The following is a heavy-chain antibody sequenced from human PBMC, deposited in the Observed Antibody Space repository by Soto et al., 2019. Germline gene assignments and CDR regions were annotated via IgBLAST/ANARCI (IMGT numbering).Heavy chain of an antibody. CDR1: GFTFSNYG. J-gene: IGHJ4*02. D-gene: IGHD6-6*01. V-gene: IGHV1-18*01. Sequence: ASVKVSCKASGFTFSNYGITWLRQAPGQGLEWMGWISAYKRNTNYAQKFQGRVTLTTETSTSTAYMELRSLRSDDTAVYYCASRSGQLPYYFDYWGQGTLVTVSS. CDR2: ISAYKRNT. CDR3: ASRSGQLPYYFDY.